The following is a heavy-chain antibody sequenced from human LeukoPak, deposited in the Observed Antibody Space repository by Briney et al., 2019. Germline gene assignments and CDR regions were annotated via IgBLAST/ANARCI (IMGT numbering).Heavy chain of an antibody. J-gene: IGHJ4*02. CDR1: GFTFDDYA. Sequence: GGSLRLSCAVSGFTFDDYAMHWVRQAPGKGLEWVSGYSWNSGSIGYADSVKGRFTISRDNDKNSLYLQMNSLRAEDTALYYSAKDWKYYGSGSYYQPTYFDYWGQGTLVTVSS. CDR2: YSWNSGSI. CDR3: AKDWKYYGSGSYYQPTYFDY. V-gene: IGHV3-9*01. D-gene: IGHD3-10*01.